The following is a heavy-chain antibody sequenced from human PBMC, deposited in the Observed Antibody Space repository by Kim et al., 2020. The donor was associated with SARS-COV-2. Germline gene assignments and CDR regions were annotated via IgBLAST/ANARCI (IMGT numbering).Heavy chain of an antibody. CDR2: ISYDGSNK. D-gene: IGHD5-12*01. J-gene: IGHJ4*02. CDR3: ARGYSGYDGEIDY. CDR1: GFTFSSYA. V-gene: IGHV3-30*04. Sequence: GGSLRLSCAASGFTFSSYAMHWVRQAPGKGLEWVAVISYDGSNKYYVDSVKGRFTISRDNSKNTLYLQMNSLRAEDTAVYYCARGYSGYDGEIDYWGQGTLVTVSS.